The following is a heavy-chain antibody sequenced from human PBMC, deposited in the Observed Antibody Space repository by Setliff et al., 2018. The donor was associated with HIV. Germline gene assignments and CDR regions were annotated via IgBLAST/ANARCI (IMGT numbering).Heavy chain of an antibody. CDR2: IYYSGIT. CDR1: GDSISSGGYY. J-gene: IGHJ4*02. CDR3: ATLHSSGWPYYSDY. V-gene: IGHV4-31*03. Sequence: SETLSLTCTVSGDSISSGGYYWSWIRQHPGKGLEWIGYIYYSGITYYNPSLKSRVSISVDTSKNQFSLKLSSVTAADTAVYYCATLHSSGWPYYSDYWGQGILVTVSS. D-gene: IGHD6-19*01.